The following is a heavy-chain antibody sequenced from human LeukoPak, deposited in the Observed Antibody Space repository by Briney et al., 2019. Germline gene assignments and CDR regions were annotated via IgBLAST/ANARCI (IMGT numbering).Heavy chain of an antibody. D-gene: IGHD1-14*01. V-gene: IGHV3-74*01. CDR3: SRDFNGRNDF. CDR2: INPDGSRT. J-gene: IGHJ4*02. CDR1: GFTFSSNW. Sequence: GGSLRLSCAASGFTFSSNWMHWVRQGPGKGLVWVSRINPDGSRTDYAVSVKGRFTISRDNAKNTLSLEMNSLGDEDTAVYYCSRDFNGRNDFWGQGTLVTVSS.